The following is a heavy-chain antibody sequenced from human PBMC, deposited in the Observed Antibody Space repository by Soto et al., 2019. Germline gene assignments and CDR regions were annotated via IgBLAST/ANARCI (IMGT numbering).Heavy chain of an antibody. CDR1: VDSITTYY. D-gene: IGHD6-13*01. V-gene: IGHV4-4*07. CDR3: ARYSNNWVQTEGIAV. J-gene: IGHJ6*02. CDR2: IDTSGNT. Sequence: SETLSLTCTVSVDSITTYYWSWIRQPAGKGLEWIGRIDTSGNTNYNPSLKSRVTMSVDTSKKQFSLKLTSVTAAGTAVYYCARYSNNWVQTEGIAVWGQGPSVIVSS.